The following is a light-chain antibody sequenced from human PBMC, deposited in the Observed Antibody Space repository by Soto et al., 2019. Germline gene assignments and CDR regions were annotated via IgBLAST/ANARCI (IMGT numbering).Light chain of an antibody. CDR1: QRASIN. J-gene: IGKJ5*01. CDR2: GAS. CDR3: QQYNNWPIS. V-gene: IGKV3D-15*01. Sequence: VLTQSSVTLSLSPGERASLSCRTSQRASINYMAWYQQKLGQAPRLLIYGASTRASGIPDRFSGRGSGTEFTHTISSLQYEDFAVYYCQQYNNWPISFGQGTRLEIK.